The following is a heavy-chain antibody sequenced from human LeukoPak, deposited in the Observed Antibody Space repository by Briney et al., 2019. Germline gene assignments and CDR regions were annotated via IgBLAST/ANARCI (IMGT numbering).Heavy chain of an antibody. V-gene: IGHV3-33*01. Sequence: GRSLRLSCAASGFIFSSYGMHWVRQAPGKGLEWVAVIWYDGSNKNYADSVKGRFTISRDNSKNTLYLQMNSLRAEDTAVYYCESSYYDILPGYQDLDQWGQGTMVTVSS. J-gene: IGHJ1*01. CDR1: GFIFSSYG. CDR2: IWYDGSNK. D-gene: IGHD3-9*01. CDR3: ESSYYDILPGYQDLDQ.